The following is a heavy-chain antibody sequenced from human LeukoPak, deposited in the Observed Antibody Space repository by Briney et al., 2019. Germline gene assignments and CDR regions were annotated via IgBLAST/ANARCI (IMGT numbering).Heavy chain of an antibody. V-gene: IGHV3-33*01. Sequence: GGSLRLSCAASGFTFSSYGMHWVRQAPGKGLEWVSIIWNDGSDKYHADSVKGRFTISRDNSKNTLYLEMNSLKAEDTAVYYCTVPQSGGNWFDPWGPGTQVTVSS. CDR1: GFTFSSYG. D-gene: IGHD3-16*01. CDR2: IWNDGSDK. J-gene: IGHJ5*02. CDR3: TVPQSGGNWFDP.